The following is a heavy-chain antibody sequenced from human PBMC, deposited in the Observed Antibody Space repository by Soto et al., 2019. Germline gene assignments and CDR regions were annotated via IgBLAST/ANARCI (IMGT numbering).Heavy chain of an antibody. CDR3: ARHGFGSLHGLVDV. D-gene: IGHD3-10*01. CDR1: GGSITNYY. J-gene: IGHJ6*02. Sequence: QVQLQESGPGLVKPSETLSLTCTVSGGSITNYYCSWFRQPPGKGLEWIGYIQYNGYSAYNLSLKRRVTMSMETSKTQFSLMLASVTATEAAVYYWARHGFGSLHGLVDVWGQGTTVIVSS. CDR2: IQYNGYS. V-gene: IGHV4-59*08.